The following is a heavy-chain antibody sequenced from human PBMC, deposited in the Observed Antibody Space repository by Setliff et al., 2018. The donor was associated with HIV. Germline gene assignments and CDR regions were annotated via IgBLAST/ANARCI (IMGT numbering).Heavy chain of an antibody. CDR2: IDWDDDK. CDR3: ARMTYYYGSGSPGPDY. J-gene: IGHJ4*02. D-gene: IGHD3-10*01. Sequence: PTQTLTLTCTFSGFSLSTSGMCVSWIRQPPGKAMEWLARIDWDDDKYYSTSLKTRLTVSKDTSKNQVVLTMTNMDPVDTATYCCARMTYYYGSGSPGPDYWGQGILVTVSS. V-gene: IGHV2-70*11. CDR1: GFSLSTSGMC.